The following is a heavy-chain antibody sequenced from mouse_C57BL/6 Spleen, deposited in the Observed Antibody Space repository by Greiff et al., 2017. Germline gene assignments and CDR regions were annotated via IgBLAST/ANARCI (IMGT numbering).Heavy chain of an antibody. D-gene: IGHD1-1*01. CDR3: TTGGYYGSSYDYFDY. CDR2: IDPEDGDT. J-gene: IGHJ2*01. V-gene: IGHV14-1*01. Sequence: EVHLVESGAELVRPGASVKLSCTASGFNIKDYYMHWVKQRPEQGLEWIGRIDPEDGDTEYAPKFQGKATMTADTSSNTAYLQLSSLTSEDTAVYYCTTGGYYGSSYDYFDYWGQGTTLTVSS. CDR1: GFNIKDYY.